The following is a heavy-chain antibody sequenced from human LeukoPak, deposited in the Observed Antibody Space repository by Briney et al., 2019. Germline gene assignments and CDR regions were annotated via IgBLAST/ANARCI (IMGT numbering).Heavy chain of an antibody. J-gene: IGHJ4*02. CDR1: GFTFSSYG. CDR2: ISGSGGST. V-gene: IGHV3-23*01. Sequence: QTGGSLRLSCAASGFTFSSYGMSWVRQAPGKGLEWVSAISGSGGSTYYADSVKGRFTISRDNSKNTLYLQMNSLRAEDTAVYYCATFTRAPFGGSIWGQGTLVTVSS. CDR3: ATFTRAPFGGSI. D-gene: IGHD3-16*01.